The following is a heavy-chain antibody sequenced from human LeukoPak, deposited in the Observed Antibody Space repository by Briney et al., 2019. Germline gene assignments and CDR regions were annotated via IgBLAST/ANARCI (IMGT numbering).Heavy chain of an antibody. CDR1: GSTFSSYV. D-gene: IGHD6-6*01. CDR3: AKGDWSSSDFDY. V-gene: IGHV3-23*01. Sequence: GSLRLSCAASGSTFSSYVMSWVRQAPGKGLEWVSAISGSGGSTYYADSVKGRFTISRDNSKNTLYLQMNSLRAEDTAVYYCAKGDWSSSDFDYWGQGTLVTVSS. CDR2: ISGSGGST. J-gene: IGHJ4*02.